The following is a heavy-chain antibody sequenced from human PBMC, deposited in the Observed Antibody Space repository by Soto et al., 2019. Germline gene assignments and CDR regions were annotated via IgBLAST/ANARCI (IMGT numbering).Heavy chain of an antibody. CDR3: ARVVSGPSDY. Sequence: GGSLRLSCAASGFTFSSYIMNWVRQAPGKGLEWVSSISSGSRYIYYADSVKGRFTISRHNAKNSLYLQINSLRAEETAVYYCARVVSGPSDYWGQGTLVTVSS. D-gene: IGHD5-12*01. CDR2: ISSGSRYI. CDR1: GFTFSSYI. V-gene: IGHV3-21*01. J-gene: IGHJ4*02.